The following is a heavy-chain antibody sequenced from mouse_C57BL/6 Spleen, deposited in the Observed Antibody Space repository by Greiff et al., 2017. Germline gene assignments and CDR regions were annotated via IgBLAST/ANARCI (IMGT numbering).Heavy chain of an antibody. CDR3: ARGAITTVVATDY. V-gene: IGHV1-50*01. CDR2: IDPSDSYT. J-gene: IGHJ2*01. Sequence: VQLQQPGAELVKPGASVKLSCKASGYTFTSYWMQWVKQRPGQGLEWIGEIDPSDSYTNYNQKFKGKAALTVDTSSITAYMQISSLTSEDSAVYYCARGAITTVVATDYWGQGTTLTVSS. D-gene: IGHD1-1*01. CDR1: GYTFTSYW.